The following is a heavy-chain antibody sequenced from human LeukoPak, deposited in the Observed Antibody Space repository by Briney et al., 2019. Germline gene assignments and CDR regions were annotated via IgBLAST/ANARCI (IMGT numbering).Heavy chain of an antibody. Sequence: SETLSLTCTVSGYSISSGYYWGWIRQPPGKGLEWIGSIYHSGSTYYNPSLKSRVTISVDTSKNQFSLKLSSVTAADTAAYYCARASDYDSSGYYYRLRFYYYMDVWGKGTTVTVSS. CDR1: GYSISSGYY. J-gene: IGHJ6*03. CDR3: ARASDYDSSGYYYRLRFYYYMDV. V-gene: IGHV4-38-2*02. CDR2: IYHSGST. D-gene: IGHD3-22*01.